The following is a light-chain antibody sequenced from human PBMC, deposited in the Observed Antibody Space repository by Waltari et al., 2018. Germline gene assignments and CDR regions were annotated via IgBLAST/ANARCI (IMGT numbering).Light chain of an antibody. CDR2: GNS. CDR1: SSNIGAGYD. Sequence: QSVLTQPPSVSGAPGQRVTISCTGSSSNIGAGYDVHWYQQLPGTAPNLLIYGNSKRPSGVPDRFSGSKSGTSASRAITGLQAEDEADYYCQSYDSSLSGSVVFGGGTKLTVL. CDR3: QSYDSSLSGSVV. V-gene: IGLV1-40*01. J-gene: IGLJ2*01.